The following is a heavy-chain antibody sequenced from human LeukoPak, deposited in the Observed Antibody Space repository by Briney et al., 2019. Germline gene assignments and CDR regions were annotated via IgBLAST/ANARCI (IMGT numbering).Heavy chain of an antibody. Sequence: PSETLSLTCTVSGGSISSGIYYWAWIRQPPGKGLEWIGSIYYRGNTYYNPSLKSRVTLSVDTSKNQFSLNLSSVTAADTAVYYCARHGDGGPAEYFPLWGQGTLVTVSS. V-gene: IGHV4-39*01. CDR3: ARHGDGGPAEYFPL. D-gene: IGHD4-23*01. J-gene: IGHJ1*01. CDR2: IYYRGNT. CDR1: GGSISSGIYY.